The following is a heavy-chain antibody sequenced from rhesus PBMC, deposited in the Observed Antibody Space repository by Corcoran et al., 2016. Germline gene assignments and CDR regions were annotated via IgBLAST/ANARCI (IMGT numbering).Heavy chain of an antibody. V-gene: IGHV4-76*01. CDR3: ARVGYNFWSGYNSLDV. Sequence: QVQLQESGPGLLKPSETLSLTCAVSGGSISGGYGWGWIRQPPGKGLEGIGSINQESGNPNYTPSLKSRGSISPDTSKNQFSLKLSSVTAADTAVYYCARVGYNFWSGYNSLDVWGRGVLVTVSS. D-gene: IGHD3-3*01. J-gene: IGHJ5-2*02. CDR1: GGSISGGYG. CDR2: INQESGNP.